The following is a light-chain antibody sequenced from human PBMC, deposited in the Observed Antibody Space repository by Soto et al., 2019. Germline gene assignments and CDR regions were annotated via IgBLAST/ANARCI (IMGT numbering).Light chain of an antibody. CDR1: QRVLYSSNNKNY. J-gene: IGKJ5*01. Sequence: DIVMTQSPDSLAVSLGERATINCKSSQRVLYSSNNKNYLAWYQQKPGQPSNLLIYWASTRESGVPDRFSGSGSRTDFTLTISSLQAEDVAVYYCQQYYSTPITFGQGTRLEIK. CDR3: QQYYSTPIT. V-gene: IGKV4-1*01. CDR2: WAS.